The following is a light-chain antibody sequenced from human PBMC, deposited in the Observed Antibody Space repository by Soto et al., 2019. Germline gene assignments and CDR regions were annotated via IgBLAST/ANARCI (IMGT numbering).Light chain of an antibody. V-gene: IGKV1-5*03. Sequence: DIQMTQSPSTLSASVGDRVTITCRASQSISSWLAWHQQKPEKAPRLLIYKASNLESGVPSRFSGSGSGTEFTLTITSLQPDDSATYYCQQYNDNWTFGQGTKVEIK. CDR2: KAS. CDR1: QSISSW. J-gene: IGKJ1*01. CDR3: QQYNDNWT.